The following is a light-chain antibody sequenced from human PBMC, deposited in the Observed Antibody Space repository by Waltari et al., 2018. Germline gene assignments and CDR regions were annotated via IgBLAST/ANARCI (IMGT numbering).Light chain of an antibody. J-gene: IGLJ2*01. CDR3: CSYAGSKRV. Sequence: QSALTQPRSVSGSPGQSVTISCTGTSSDVGGYNYVSWYQQHPGKAPKLMIYDVSKRPSGVPDRCSGSKSGNTASLTISGLQAEDEADYYCCSYAGSKRVFGGGTKLTVL. CDR2: DVS. CDR1: SSDVGGYNY. V-gene: IGLV2-11*01.